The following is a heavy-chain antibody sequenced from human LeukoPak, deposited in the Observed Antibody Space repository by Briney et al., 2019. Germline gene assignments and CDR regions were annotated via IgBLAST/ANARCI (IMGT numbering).Heavy chain of an antibody. CDR1: GFTFSSSA. V-gene: IGHV3-23*01. D-gene: IGHD2-2*03. J-gene: IGHJ3*01. CDR2: ISNNGGYT. CDR3: ARVDDLDAFAV. Sequence: GGSLRLSCAASGFTFSSSAMSWVRQAPGKGLEWVSAISNNGGYTYYADSVQGRFTISRDNSKNTLYLQMNSLRAEDTAVYYCARVDDLDAFAVWGQGTMVIVFS.